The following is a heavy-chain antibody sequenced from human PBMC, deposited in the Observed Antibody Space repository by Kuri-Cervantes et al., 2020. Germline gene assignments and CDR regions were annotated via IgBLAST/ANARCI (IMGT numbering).Heavy chain of an antibody. CDR3: ARGGLAVPGPQQANFDY. Sequence: GGSLRLSCAASGFTFSSDAMHWVRQAPGKGLEWVAVISYDGSNKYYADSVKGRFTISRDNSKNTLYLQMNSLRAEDTAVYYCARGGLAVPGPQQANFDYWGQGTLVTVSS. V-gene: IGHV3-30*01. CDR1: GFTFSSDA. J-gene: IGHJ4*02. CDR2: ISYDGSNK. D-gene: IGHD6-19*01.